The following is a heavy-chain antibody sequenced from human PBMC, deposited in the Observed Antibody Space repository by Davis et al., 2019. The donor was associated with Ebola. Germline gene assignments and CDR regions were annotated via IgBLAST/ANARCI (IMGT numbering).Heavy chain of an antibody. J-gene: IGHJ6*02. CDR2: IIPIFGTA. V-gene: IGHV1-69*06. D-gene: IGHD3-10*01. CDR1: GGTFSSYA. Sequence: SVKVSCKASGGTFSSYAISWVRQAPGQGLEWMGGIIPIFGTANYAQKFQGRVTITADKSTSTAYMELSSLRSEDTAVYYCAGLTTSITMVQRPWNYYYGMDVWGQGTTVTVSS. CDR3: AGLTTSITMVQRPWNYYYGMDV.